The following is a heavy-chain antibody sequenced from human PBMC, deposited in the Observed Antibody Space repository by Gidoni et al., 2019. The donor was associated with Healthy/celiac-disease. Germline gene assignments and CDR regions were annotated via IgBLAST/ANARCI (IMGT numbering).Heavy chain of an antibody. J-gene: IGHJ4*02. D-gene: IGHD2-2*01. CDR1: GGSFSGYD. Sequence: QVQLQQWGAGLLKPSETLSLTCAVYGGSFSGYDWVWIRQPPGKGLEWIGEINHSGSTNYNPSLKSRVTIAVDTSKNQFSLKLSSVTAADTAVYYCARGGDVVVVPAAMVDYWGQGTLVTVSS. V-gene: IGHV4-34*01. CDR2: INHSGST. CDR3: ARGGDVVVVPAAMVDY.